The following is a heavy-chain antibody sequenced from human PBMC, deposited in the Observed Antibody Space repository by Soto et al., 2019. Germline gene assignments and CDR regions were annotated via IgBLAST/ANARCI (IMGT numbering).Heavy chain of an antibody. CDR3: ARDSHVGSGWQLTADY. V-gene: IGHV3-33*01. J-gene: IGHJ4*02. D-gene: IGHD6-19*01. Sequence: SGGSLRLSCAASGFTFSSYGMHWGRQAPGKGLEWVAVIWYDGSNKYYAESVKGRFTISRDNSKNTLYLQMNSLRAEDTAVYYCARDSHVGSGWQLTADYWGQGTLVTVSS. CDR1: GFTFSSYG. CDR2: IWYDGSNK.